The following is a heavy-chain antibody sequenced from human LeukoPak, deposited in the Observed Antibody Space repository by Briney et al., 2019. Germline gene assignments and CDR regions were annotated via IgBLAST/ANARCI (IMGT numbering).Heavy chain of an antibody. D-gene: IGHD6-19*01. CDR2: INTNTGNP. J-gene: IGHJ6*03. V-gene: IGHV7-4-1*02. CDR1: GYIFNDYY. Sequence: GASVKVSCKASGYIFNDYYIHWVRQAPGQGLEWMGWINTNTGNPTYAQGFTGRFVFSLDTSVSTAYLQISSLKAEDTAVYYCARTSSGWSSWGEYYYYYMDVWGKGTTVTVSS. CDR3: ARTSSGWSSWGEYYYYYMDV.